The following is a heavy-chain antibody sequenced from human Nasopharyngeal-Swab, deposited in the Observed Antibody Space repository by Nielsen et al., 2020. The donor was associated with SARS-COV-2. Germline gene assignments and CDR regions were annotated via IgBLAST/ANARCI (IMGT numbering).Heavy chain of an antibody. V-gene: IGHV3-30*18. J-gene: IGHJ4*02. Sequence: GESLKISCAASGFTFSSYGMHWVRQAPGKGLEWVAVISYDGSNKYYADSVKGRFTISSDNSKNTLYLQMNSLRAEDTAVYYCAKDRIVVVTVWYYFDYWGQGTLVTVSS. CDR3: AKDRIVVVTVWYYFDY. CDR1: GFTFSSYG. D-gene: IGHD2-21*02. CDR2: ISYDGSNK.